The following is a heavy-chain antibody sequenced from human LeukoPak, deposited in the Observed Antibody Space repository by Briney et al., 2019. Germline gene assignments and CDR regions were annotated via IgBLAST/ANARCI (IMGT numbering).Heavy chain of an antibody. CDR1: GYTFTSYD. D-gene: IGHD3-10*01. CDR3: ARGRPMVRGIPILDY. CDR2: MNPNSGNT. Sequence: ASVKGSCKASGYTFTSYDINWVRQATGQGLEWMGWMNPNSGNTGYAQKFQGRVTMTRNTSISTAYMEPSSLRSEDTAVYYCARGRPMVRGIPILDYWGQGTLVTVSS. V-gene: IGHV1-8*01. J-gene: IGHJ4*02.